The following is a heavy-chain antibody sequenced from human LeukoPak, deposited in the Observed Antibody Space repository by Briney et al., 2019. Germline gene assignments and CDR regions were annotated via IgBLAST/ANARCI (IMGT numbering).Heavy chain of an antibody. CDR2: ISGSGDNT. Sequence: GGSLRLSCAALGFTFSSYAMSWVRQVPGKGLEWVSVISGSGDNTYYADSVKGRFTISRDNAKNSLYLQMNSLRAEDTAVYYCARVGYYDFWSGFATGFDYWGQGTLVTVSS. J-gene: IGHJ4*02. CDR1: GFTFSSYA. V-gene: IGHV3-23*01. D-gene: IGHD3-3*01. CDR3: ARVGYYDFWSGFATGFDY.